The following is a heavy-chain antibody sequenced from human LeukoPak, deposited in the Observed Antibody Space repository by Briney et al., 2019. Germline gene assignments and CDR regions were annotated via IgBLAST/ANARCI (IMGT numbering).Heavy chain of an antibody. D-gene: IGHD6-19*01. Sequence: GGSLRLSCAASGFTFNNYAIGWVRQAPGKGLEWVSGISFRGTITYYADSVKGRFTISRDNSKNTLYLQMSSLRAEDTAIYYCAKDPSEGAVDALFFEFWGQGTPVTVSS. V-gene: IGHV3-23*01. CDR1: GFTFNNYA. CDR3: AKDPSEGAVDALFFEF. J-gene: IGHJ4*02. CDR2: ISFRGTIT.